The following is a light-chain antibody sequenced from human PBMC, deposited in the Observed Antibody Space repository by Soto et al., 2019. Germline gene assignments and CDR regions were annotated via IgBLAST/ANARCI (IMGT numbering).Light chain of an antibody. V-gene: IGKV3-15*01. J-gene: IGKJ5*01. CDR2: GAS. Sequence: EVVMTQSPATLSVSLGKSATLSCRASQSVDGYLAWYQQKPGQAPRLLIYGASTRATGVTARFRGGGSGTEFTLTISSLQSEDSAVYYCQQYHKWPPITFGQGTRLEI. CDR1: QSVDGY. CDR3: QQYHKWPPIT.